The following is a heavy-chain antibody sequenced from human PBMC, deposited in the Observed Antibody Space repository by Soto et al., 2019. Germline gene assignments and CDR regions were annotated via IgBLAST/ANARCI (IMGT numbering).Heavy chain of an antibody. CDR2: IGTAGDT. J-gene: IGHJ3*02. D-gene: IGHD3-10*01. CDR1: GFTFSSYD. CDR3: ARSRGDYYGSGSYYPEGAFDI. Sequence: EVQLVESGGGVVQPGGSLRLSCAASGFTFSSYDMHWVRQATGKGLEWVSAIGTAGDTYYPGSVKGRFTISRENAKNSLYLQMNSLRAGDTAVYYWARSRGDYYGSGSYYPEGAFDISGQGTMVTVSS. V-gene: IGHV3-13*01.